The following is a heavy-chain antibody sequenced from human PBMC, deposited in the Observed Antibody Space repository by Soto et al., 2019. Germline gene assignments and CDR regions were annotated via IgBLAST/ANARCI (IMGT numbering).Heavy chain of an antibody. J-gene: IGHJ4*02. V-gene: IGHV3-15*07. Sequence: EVQLVESGGGLVKPGGSLRLSCAASGFTFSNAWMNWVRQAPGKGLEWVGRIKSKSDGGTTDYAAPVKGRFTISRDDSKNTLYLQMNSLKTEDTAVYYSTTGYYDSSGYSYYFDYWGQGTLVTVSS. CDR3: TTGYYDSSGYSYYFDY. CDR2: IKSKSDGGTT. D-gene: IGHD3-22*01. CDR1: GFTFSNAW.